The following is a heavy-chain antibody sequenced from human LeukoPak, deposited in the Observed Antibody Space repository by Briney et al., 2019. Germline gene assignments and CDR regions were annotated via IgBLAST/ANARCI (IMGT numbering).Heavy chain of an antibody. Sequence: SETLSLTCTVSGGSISSGSYYWSWIRQPPGKGLEWIGYIYYSGSTNYNPSLKSRVTISVDTSKNQFSLKLSSVTAADTAVYYCARDPDSDYFDYWGQGTLVTISS. CDR3: ARDPDSDYFDY. J-gene: IGHJ4*02. V-gene: IGHV4-61*01. CDR2: IYYSGST. CDR1: GGSISSGSYY.